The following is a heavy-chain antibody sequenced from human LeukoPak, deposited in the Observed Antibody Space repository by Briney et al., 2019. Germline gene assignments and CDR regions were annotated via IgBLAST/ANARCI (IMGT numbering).Heavy chain of an antibody. Sequence: GRSLRLSCAASGFTFSSYAMHWVRQAPGKGLEWVAVISYDGSNKYYADSVKGRFTISRDNSKNTLYLQMNSLRAEDTAVYYCARVNPSGSPYSFDYWGQGTLVTVSS. J-gene: IGHJ4*02. CDR1: GFTFSSYA. V-gene: IGHV3-30*14. D-gene: IGHD1-26*01. CDR3: ARVNPSGSPYSFDY. CDR2: ISYDGSNK.